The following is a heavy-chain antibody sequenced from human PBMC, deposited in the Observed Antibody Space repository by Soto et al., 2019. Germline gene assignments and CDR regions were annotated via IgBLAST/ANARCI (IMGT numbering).Heavy chain of an antibody. J-gene: IGHJ5*02. Sequence: EVQLVESGGGLVQPGGSLRLSCVGSGFTFSSRWMHWVRQAPGKGLVWVSRINSDGSSTNYADSVEGRFTISRDNAKNTLYLQMKSLRAEDTAVYYCARVGGYCSRSNCYTGWFEPLGQGTLVTVSS. D-gene: IGHD2-2*02. CDR1: GFTFSSRW. CDR3: ARVGGYCSRSNCYTGWFEP. CDR2: INSDGSST. V-gene: IGHV3-74*01.